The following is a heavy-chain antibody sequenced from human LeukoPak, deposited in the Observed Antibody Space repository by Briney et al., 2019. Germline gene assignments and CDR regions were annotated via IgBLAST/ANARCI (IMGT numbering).Heavy chain of an antibody. D-gene: IGHD3-22*01. V-gene: IGHV1-2*02. J-gene: IGHJ4*02. CDR2: IHPNSGDP. CDR3: ARAHYFDTSAYQYYFDY. CDR1: GYTFTGHY. Sequence: ASLKVSCKASGYTFTGHYLHWVRQAPGQGLEWVRWIHPNSGDPNYAQKFQGRVTLTRDMSTSTAYMEVSRLTSDDTAVYYCARAHYFDTSAYQYYFDYWGQGTLVTVSS.